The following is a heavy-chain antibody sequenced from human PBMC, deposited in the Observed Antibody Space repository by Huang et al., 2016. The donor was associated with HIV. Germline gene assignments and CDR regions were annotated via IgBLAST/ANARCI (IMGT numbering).Heavy chain of an antibody. CDR2: HSGRGNET. V-gene: IGHV3-23*01. Sequence: EVQLLESGGGLVQPGGSLRLSCAASGFSFSSFAMTWVRQARGRGLEWVSVHSGRGNETYDADSGKARFTTSRDGSKTTLFLHMSGLRVEDTAVYYCARVGNFSVRLAWEKDAFDIWGQGTTVTVSS. CDR3: ARVGNFSVRLAWEKDAFDI. D-gene: IGHD3-3*01. J-gene: IGHJ3*02. CDR1: GFSFSSFA.